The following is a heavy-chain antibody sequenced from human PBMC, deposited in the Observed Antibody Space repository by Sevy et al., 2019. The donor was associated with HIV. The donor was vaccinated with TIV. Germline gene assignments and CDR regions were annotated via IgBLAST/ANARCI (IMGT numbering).Heavy chain of an antibody. J-gene: IGHJ4*02. D-gene: IGHD2-2*01. CDR1: GFTFSSYG. V-gene: IGHV3-30*02. CDR2: IRYDGSNK. Sequence: GGSLRLSCAASGFTFSSYGMHWVRQAPGKGLEWVAFIRYDGSNKYYADSVKGRFTISRDNSKNTLYLQMNSLRAEDTAVYYCAKGNENYCSSTSCYHLLDYWGQGNLVTVSS. CDR3: AKGNENYCSSTSCYHLLDY.